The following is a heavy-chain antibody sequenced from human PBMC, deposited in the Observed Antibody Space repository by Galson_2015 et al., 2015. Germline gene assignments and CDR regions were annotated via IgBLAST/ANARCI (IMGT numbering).Heavy chain of an antibody. J-gene: IGHJ6*02. CDR3: ARGPLDYYGMDV. CDR1: GYIFTSYY. V-gene: IGHV1-46*01. CDR2: INPSDGRT. Sequence: SVKVSCKASGYIFTSYYMHWVRQAPGQGLEWMGIINPSDGRTSYAQKFQGRVTMTRDTSTRTVYMELSSLRSEDTAVYYCARGPLDYYGMDVWGQGTTVSVSS.